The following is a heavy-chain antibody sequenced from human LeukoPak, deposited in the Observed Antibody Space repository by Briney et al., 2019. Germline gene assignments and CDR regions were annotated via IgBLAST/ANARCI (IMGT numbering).Heavy chain of an antibody. CDR1: GFTVSSNY. V-gene: IGHV3-66*01. Sequence: GGSLRLSCAASGFTVSSNYMSWVRQAPGKGLEWVSIIYSGGSTYYADSVKGRFTISRDNSKNTRYLQMNSLRAEDTAVYYCAKTYYSSRAHYYYYYYMDVWGKGTTVTISS. J-gene: IGHJ6*03. D-gene: IGHD3-10*01. CDR2: IYSGGST. CDR3: AKTYYSSRAHYYYYYYMDV.